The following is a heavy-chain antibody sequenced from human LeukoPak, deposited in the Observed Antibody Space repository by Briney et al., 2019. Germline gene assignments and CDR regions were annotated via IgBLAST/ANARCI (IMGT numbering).Heavy chain of an antibody. CDR3: AREVGYWDY. CDR1: GGSFSGYY. Sequence: SETLSLTCAVYGGSFSGYYWSWIRQPPGRGLEWIGEINHSGSTNYNPSLKSRVTISVDTSKNQFSLKLSSVTAADTAVYYCAREVGYWDYWGQGTLVTVSS. J-gene: IGHJ4*02. CDR2: INHSGST. V-gene: IGHV4-34*01. D-gene: IGHD1-26*01.